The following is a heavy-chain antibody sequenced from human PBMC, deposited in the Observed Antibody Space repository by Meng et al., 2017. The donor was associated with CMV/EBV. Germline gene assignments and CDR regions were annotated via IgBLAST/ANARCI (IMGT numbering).Heavy chain of an antibody. CDR1: GSISSSHW. D-gene: IGHD6-13*01. V-gene: IGHV4-4*02. CDR3: ARGSDEAAAGTSYFDY. J-gene: IGHJ4*02. Sequence: GSISSSHWCSWVRQPPGKGLEWIGEIYHSGSTNYNPSLKSRVTISVDKSKNQFSLKLSSVTAADTAVYYCARGSDEAAAGTSYFDYWGQGTLVTVSS. CDR2: IYHSGST.